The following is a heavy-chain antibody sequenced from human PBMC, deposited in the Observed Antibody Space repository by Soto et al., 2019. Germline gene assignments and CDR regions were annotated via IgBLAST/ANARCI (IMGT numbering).Heavy chain of an antibody. V-gene: IGHV1-69*06. CDR2: IIPIFGTA. CDR3: ATPTERGTTFWSGYNYYYGMDV. Sequence: SVKVSCKASGGTFSSYAISWVRQAPGQGLEWMGGIIPIFGTANYAQKFQGRVTITADKSTSTAYMELSSLRSEDTAVYYCATPTERGTTFWSGYNYYYGMDVWGQGTTVTVSS. CDR1: GGTFSSYA. J-gene: IGHJ6*02. D-gene: IGHD3-3*01.